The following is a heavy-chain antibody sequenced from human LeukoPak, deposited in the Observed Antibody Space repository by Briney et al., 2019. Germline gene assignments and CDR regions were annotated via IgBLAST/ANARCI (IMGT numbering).Heavy chain of an antibody. V-gene: IGHV5-10-1*01. CDR1: GYSFTSYW. Sequence: GESLKISCKGSGYSFTSYWVSWVRQMPRKGLEWMGRIDPSDSYTNYSPSFQGHVTISADKSISTAYLQWSSLKASDTAMYYCARYCSGGSCYAAHDHWGQGTLVTVSS. J-gene: IGHJ4*02. D-gene: IGHD2-15*01. CDR2: IDPSDSYT. CDR3: ARYCSGGSCYAAHDH.